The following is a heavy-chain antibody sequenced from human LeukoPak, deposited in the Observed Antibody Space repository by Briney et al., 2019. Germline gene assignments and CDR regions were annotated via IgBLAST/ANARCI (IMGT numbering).Heavy chain of an antibody. CDR2: IYYSGST. V-gene: IGHV4-31*03. CDR1: GGSISSGGYY. Sequence: SQTLSFTCTVSGGSISSGGYYWSWIRQHPGKGLEWIGYIYYSGSTYYNPSLKSRVTISVDTSKNQFSLKLSSVTAADTGVYYCARSRIQLWNSPFDYWGQGTLVTASS. CDR3: ARSRIQLWNSPFDY. J-gene: IGHJ4*02. D-gene: IGHD5-18*01.